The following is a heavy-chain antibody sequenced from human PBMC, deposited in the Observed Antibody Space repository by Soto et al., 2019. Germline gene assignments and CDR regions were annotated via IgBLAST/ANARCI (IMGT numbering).Heavy chain of an antibody. CDR2: IYYSGST. CDR1: GGSISSGGYY. D-gene: IGHD3-22*01. V-gene: IGHV4-31*03. J-gene: IGHJ4*02. CDR3: ARDKSYYDSSGYPRFDY. Sequence: SETLSLTCTVSGGSISSGGYYWSWIRQHPGKGLEWIGYIYYSGSTYYNPSLKSRVTISVDTSKNQLSLKLSSVTAADTAVYYCARDKSYYDSSGYPRFDYWGQGTLVTVSS.